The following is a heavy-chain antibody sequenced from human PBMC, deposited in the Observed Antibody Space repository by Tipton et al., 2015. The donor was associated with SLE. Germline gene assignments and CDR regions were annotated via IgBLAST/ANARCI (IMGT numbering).Heavy chain of an antibody. CDR3: ARHWEGWLQPGAVDI. CDR2: TGST. J-gene: IGHJ3*02. Sequence: TLSLTCTVSGGSISSSSYYWGWIRQPPGKGLEWIGSTGSTYHNPSLKSRVTISVDTSKNQFSLNLSSVTAADTAVYYCARHWEGWLQPGAVDIWGQGTMVTVSS. D-gene: IGHD5-24*01. CDR1: GGSISSSSYY. V-gene: IGHV4-39*01.